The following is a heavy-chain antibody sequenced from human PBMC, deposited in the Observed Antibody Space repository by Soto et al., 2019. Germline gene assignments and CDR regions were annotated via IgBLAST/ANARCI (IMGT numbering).Heavy chain of an antibody. D-gene: IGHD2-15*01. J-gene: IGHJ3*01. Sequence: QVQLVQSGAEVKKPGASLKVSCKASGYTFTSYDINWVRQATGQGLEWMGWMNPNRGNTGYAQKFQGRVNMTRNTSISTAYMELSSLRSEDTAVYYCARGPGGDGSGGSYYYVELAFDLWCQGTMDTVSS. CDR2: MNPNRGNT. CDR1: GYTFTSYD. CDR3: ARGPGGDGSGGSYYYVELAFDL. V-gene: IGHV1-8*01.